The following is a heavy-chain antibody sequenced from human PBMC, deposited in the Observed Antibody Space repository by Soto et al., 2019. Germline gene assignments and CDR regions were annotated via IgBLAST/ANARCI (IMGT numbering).Heavy chain of an antibody. CDR3: ARRKGYDSTTYYFDY. J-gene: IGHJ4*02. Sequence: SETLSLTCTVSGGSISSSTHCWGWIRQPPGKGLEWIGSVYYNGNMYYNPSLKSRVTMSVDTSKNQFSLDLRSVTAADTAVYYCARRKGYDSTTYYFDYWGQGKLVTVSS. CDR1: GGSISSSTHC. D-gene: IGHD3-22*01. CDR2: VYYNGNM. V-gene: IGHV4-39*01.